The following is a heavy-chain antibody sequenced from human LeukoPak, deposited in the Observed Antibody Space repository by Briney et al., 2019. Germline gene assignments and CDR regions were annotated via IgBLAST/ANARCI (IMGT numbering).Heavy chain of an antibody. CDR1: GFTFSIAW. J-gene: IGHJ4*02. D-gene: IGHD6-13*01. CDR3: TTHRGYSSSPTFDY. CDR2: IKTKTDGGTT. V-gene: IGHV3-15*01. Sequence: GGSVRLSCAASGFTFSIAWMSWVRQAPGKGLEWVGQIKTKTDGGTTDHAAPVKGRFTISRDDSKNTLYLQMSSLKTEDTAVYYCTTHRGYSSSPTFDYWGQGTLVTVSS.